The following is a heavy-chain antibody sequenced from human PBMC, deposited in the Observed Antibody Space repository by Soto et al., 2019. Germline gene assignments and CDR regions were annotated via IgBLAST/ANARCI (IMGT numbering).Heavy chain of an antibody. V-gene: IGHV3-74*01. Sequence: EVQLVESGGGLVQPGGSLRLSCAASGFTFSSYWMHWVRQAPGKGLVWVSRIKSDGSGTYYADSVKGRLTISRDNAKNTLYRQMNSLRADDTAVYYCARGDGDYYDGNGYLGRHWGQGTLVTVSS. CDR1: GFTFSSYW. J-gene: IGHJ4*02. D-gene: IGHD3-22*01. CDR2: IKSDGSGT. CDR3: ARGDGDYYDGNGYLGRH.